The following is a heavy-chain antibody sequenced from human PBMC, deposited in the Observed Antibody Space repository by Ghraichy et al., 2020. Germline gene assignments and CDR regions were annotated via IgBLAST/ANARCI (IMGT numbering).Heavy chain of an antibody. V-gene: IGHV4-4*07. D-gene: IGHD3-10*01. Sequence: SETLSLTCTVSGGSMSSHYWTWIRQPAGKGLEWIGRIYSSGSTNYNPSLKSRVTMSVDTSQNQLSLRLNSVTAADTAVYYCARYVGSFLALDYWGQGILFPVSS. CDR2: IYSSGST. CDR3: ARYVGSFLALDY. J-gene: IGHJ4*02. CDR1: GGSMSSHY.